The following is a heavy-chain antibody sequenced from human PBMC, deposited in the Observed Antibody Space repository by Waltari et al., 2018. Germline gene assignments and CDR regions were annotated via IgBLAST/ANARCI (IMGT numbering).Heavy chain of an antibody. CDR3: AKDDRYPNDVFDI. J-gene: IGHJ3*02. CDR1: GFTFCSSA. V-gene: IGHV3-23*01. D-gene: IGHD2-2*02. Sequence: EVQLLESGGGLVQPGGSLRLSCPASGFTFCSSAITRARQATGKGLEWVSAISGTDGAEWYADSVRGRFTISRDNSKNTVFLQMNSLRVEDTALYYCAKDDRYPNDVFDIWGQGTMVTVSS. CDR2: ISGTDGAE.